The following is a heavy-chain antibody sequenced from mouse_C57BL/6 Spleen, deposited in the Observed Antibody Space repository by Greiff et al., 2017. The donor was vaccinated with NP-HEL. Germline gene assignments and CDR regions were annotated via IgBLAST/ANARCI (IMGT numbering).Heavy chain of an antibody. J-gene: IGHJ2*01. CDR3: ASPISSTTGVDY. CDR1: GYAFSSSW. CDR2: IYPGDGDT. Sequence: QVQLQQSGPELVKPGASVKISCKASGYAFSSSWMNWVKQRPGKGLEWIGRIYPGDGDTNYNGKFKGQATLTADKSSSTAYMQLSSLTSEDSAVYFCASPISSTTGVDYWGQGTTLTVSS. D-gene: IGHD1-1*01. V-gene: IGHV1-82*01.